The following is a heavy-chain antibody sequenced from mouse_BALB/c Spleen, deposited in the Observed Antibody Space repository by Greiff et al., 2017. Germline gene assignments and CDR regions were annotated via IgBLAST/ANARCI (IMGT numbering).Heavy chain of an antibody. CDR2: ISSGSSTI. J-gene: IGHJ4*01. Sequence: DVMLVESGGGLVQPGGSRKLSCAASGFTFSSFGMHWVRQAPEKGLEWVAYISSGSSTIYYADTVKGRFTISRDNPKNTLFLQMTSLRSEDTAMYYCAREEVRRGYYAMDYWGQGTSGTVSS. D-gene: IGHD2-14*01. CDR1: GFTFSSFG. V-gene: IGHV5-17*02. CDR3: AREEVRRGYYAMDY.